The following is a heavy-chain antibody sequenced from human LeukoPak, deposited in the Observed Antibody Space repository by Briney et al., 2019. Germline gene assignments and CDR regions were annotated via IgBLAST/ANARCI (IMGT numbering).Heavy chain of an antibody. V-gene: IGHV1-18*01. CDR2: IDTYSGKT. CDR3: ARDRGLAEADSFDP. J-gene: IGHJ5*02. CDR1: GYTYTTDG. Sequence: GASVKVSCKASGYTYTTDGISWVRQAPGQGLEWMGWIDTYSGKTNYAQKFQGRVTMTSDTSTSTAYMELRSLRSDDTAVYYCARDRGLAEADSFDPWGQGTLVTVSS. D-gene: IGHD6-13*01.